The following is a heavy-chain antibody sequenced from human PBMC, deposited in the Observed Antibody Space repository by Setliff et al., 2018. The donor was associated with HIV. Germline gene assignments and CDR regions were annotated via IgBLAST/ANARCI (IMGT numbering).Heavy chain of an antibody. CDR1: GFSLSNARMG. D-gene: IGHD3-22*01. Sequence: ESGPTLVNPTETLTLTCTVSGFSLSNARMGVSWIRQPPGKALEWLAHIFSNDEKSYSTSLKSRLTISKDTSKSQVVLTMTNMDPVDTATYYCARMLYDSSGYYYREIYGMDVWGQGTTVTVSS. J-gene: IGHJ6*02. V-gene: IGHV2-26*01. CDR3: ARMLYDSSGYYYREIYGMDV. CDR2: IFSNDEK.